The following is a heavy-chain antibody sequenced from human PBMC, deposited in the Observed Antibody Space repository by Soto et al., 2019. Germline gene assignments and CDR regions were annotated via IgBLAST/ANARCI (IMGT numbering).Heavy chain of an antibody. J-gene: IGHJ6*02. V-gene: IGHV4-31*03. CDR1: GGSISSGGYY. D-gene: IGHD1-26*01. CDR3: ARWLRFYFDYGMDV. Sequence: PSETLSLTCTVSGGSISSGGYYWSWIRQHPGKGLEWIGYIYYSGSTYYNPSLKSRVTISVDTSKNQFSLKLSSVTAADTAVYYCARWLRFYFDYGMDVWGQGTTVTVSS. CDR2: IYYSGST.